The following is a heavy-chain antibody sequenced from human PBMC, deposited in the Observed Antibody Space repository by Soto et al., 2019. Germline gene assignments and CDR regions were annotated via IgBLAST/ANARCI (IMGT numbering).Heavy chain of an antibody. CDR1: GYTFTGYY. V-gene: IGHV1-2*02. Sequence: GASVKVSCKASGYTFTGYYLHWVRQAPGQGLEWMGWINPNSGGTDYAQKFRGRVTMTRDPSINTAYMNLSGLRSDDTAVYYCARGQADSSSWYVHCYYGLDVWGQGTTVTVSS. D-gene: IGHD6-13*01. J-gene: IGHJ6*02. CDR2: INPNSGGT. CDR3: ARGQADSSSWYVHCYYGLDV.